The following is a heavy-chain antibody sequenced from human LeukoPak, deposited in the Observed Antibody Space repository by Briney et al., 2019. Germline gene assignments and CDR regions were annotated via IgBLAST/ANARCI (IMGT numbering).Heavy chain of an antibody. CDR3: ARARYSGYDPHY. CDR2: IIPIFGTA. Sequence: AASVKVSCKASGGTFSSYAISWVRQAPGQGLEWMGGIIPIFGTANYAQKFQGRVTITADESTSTAYMELSSLRSEDTAVYYCARARYSGYDPHYWVQGTLVTVSS. V-gene: IGHV1-69*13. J-gene: IGHJ4*02. CDR1: GGTFSSYA. D-gene: IGHD5-12*01.